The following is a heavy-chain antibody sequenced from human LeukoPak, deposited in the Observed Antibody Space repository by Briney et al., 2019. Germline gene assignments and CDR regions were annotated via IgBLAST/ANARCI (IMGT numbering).Heavy chain of an antibody. D-gene: IGHD3-22*01. CDR3: ARESIDDSSGTDY. V-gene: IGHV3-21*01. CDR2: ISSSSSYI. CDR1: GFTFSSYS. Sequence: GGSLRLSCAASGFTFSSYSMNWVRQAPGKGLEWVSSISSSSSYIYYADSVKGRSTISRDNAKNSLYLQMNSLRAEDTAVYYCARESIDDSSGTDYWGQGTLVTVSS. J-gene: IGHJ4*02.